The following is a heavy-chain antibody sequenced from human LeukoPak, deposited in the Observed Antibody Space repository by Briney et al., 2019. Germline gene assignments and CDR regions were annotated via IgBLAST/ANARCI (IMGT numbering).Heavy chain of an antibody. J-gene: IGHJ5*02. CDR1: GGSISSGSYY. V-gene: IGHV4-61*02. Sequence: SETLSLTCTVSGGSISSGSYYWSWIRQPAGKGLEWIGRIYTSGSTNYNPSLKSRVTISVDTSKNQFSLKLSSVTAADTAVYYCARGQPADIVVVPAAQRGWFDPWGQGTLVTVSS. CDR2: IYTSGST. CDR3: ARGQPADIVVVPAAQRGWFDP. D-gene: IGHD2-2*01.